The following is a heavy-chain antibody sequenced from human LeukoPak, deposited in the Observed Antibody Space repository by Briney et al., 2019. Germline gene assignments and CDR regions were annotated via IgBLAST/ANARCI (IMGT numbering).Heavy chain of an antibody. J-gene: IGHJ6*02. V-gene: IGHV1-24*01. Sequence: ASVKVSCKVSGYTLTELSMHWVRQAPGKGREWMGGFDPEDGETNYAQKFQGTVTMTEATSTDTAYMELSSLRSEDPAVYYCATVAGYSSSWYRGQYYYGMDVWGQGTTVTVSS. CDR2: FDPEDGET. D-gene: IGHD6-13*01. CDR1: GYTLTELS. CDR3: ATVAGYSSSWYRGQYYYGMDV.